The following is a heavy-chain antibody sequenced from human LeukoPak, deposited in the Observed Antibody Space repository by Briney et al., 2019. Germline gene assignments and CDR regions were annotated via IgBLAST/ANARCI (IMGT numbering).Heavy chain of an antibody. CDR2: IYHSGST. D-gene: IGHD2-2*01. J-gene: IGHJ4*02. Sequence: SETLSLTCTVSGYSISSGYYWGWIRQPPGKGLEWIGSIYHSGSTYYNPSLKSRVTISVDTSKSQFSLKLSSVTAADTAVYYCARYESGDIVVVPAAIWGQGTLVTVSS. V-gene: IGHV4-38-2*02. CDR3: ARYESGDIVVVPAAI. CDR1: GYSISSGYY.